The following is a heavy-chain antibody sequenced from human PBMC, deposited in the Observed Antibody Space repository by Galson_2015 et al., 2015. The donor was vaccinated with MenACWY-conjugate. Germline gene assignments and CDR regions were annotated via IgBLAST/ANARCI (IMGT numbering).Heavy chain of an antibody. V-gene: IGHV5-10-1*01. J-gene: IGHJ4*02. D-gene: IGHD3-22*01. Sequence: DSYTNYSPSFQGHVTISADKSISTAYLQWSSLKASDTAMYYCARHNWYYDSSGPPPFDYWGQGTLVTVSS. CDR3: ARHNWYYDSSGPPPFDY. CDR2: DSYT.